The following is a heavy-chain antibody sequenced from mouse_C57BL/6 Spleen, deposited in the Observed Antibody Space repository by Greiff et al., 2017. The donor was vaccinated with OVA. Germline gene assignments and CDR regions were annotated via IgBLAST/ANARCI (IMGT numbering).Heavy chain of an antibody. Sequence: ESGPGLVKPSQSLSLTCSVTGYSITSGYYWNWIRQFPGNKLEWMGYISYDGSNNYNPSLKNRISITRDTSKNQFFLKLNSVTTEDTATYYCATLYGSSRYWYFDVWGTGTTVTVSS. CDR3: ATLYGSSRYWYFDV. CDR1: GYSITSGYY. CDR2: ISYDGSN. D-gene: IGHD1-1*01. V-gene: IGHV3-6*01. J-gene: IGHJ1*03.